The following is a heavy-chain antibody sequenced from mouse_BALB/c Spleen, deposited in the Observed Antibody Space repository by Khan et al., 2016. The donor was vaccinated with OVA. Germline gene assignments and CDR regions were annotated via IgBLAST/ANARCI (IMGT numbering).Heavy chain of an antibody. CDR1: GYTFSSFV. CDR3: KNGNYGWFAY. V-gene: IGHV5-9-3*01. Sequence: EVQLVESGGGLVEPGGSLKLSCAASGYTFSSFVMSWVRQTPEKRLEWVATISSAATYTYYPDSVKGRFTISRDNAKNPLYLQMNSLRSDDTAIYYCKNGNYGWFAYWGQGTLVTGST. J-gene: IGHJ3*01. CDR2: ISSAATYT. D-gene: IGHD2-1*01.